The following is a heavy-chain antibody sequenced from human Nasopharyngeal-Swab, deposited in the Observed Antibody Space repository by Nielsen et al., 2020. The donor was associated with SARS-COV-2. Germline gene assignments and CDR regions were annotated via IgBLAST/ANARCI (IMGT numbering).Heavy chain of an antibody. D-gene: IGHD3-3*01. V-gene: IGHV3-13*04. Sequence: GESLKISCAASGFTFSSYDMHWVRQATGKGLEWVSAIGTAGDTYYPGSVKGRFTISRENAKNSLYLQMNSLRAGDTAVYYCARAGRVAHYDFWSGYYPPYYYYGMDVWGQGTTVTVSS. J-gene: IGHJ6*02. CDR1: GFTFSSYD. CDR2: IGTAGDT. CDR3: ARAGRVAHYDFWSGYYPPYYYYGMDV.